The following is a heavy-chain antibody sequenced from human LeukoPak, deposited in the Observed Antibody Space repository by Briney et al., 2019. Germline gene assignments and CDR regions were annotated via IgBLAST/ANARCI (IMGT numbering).Heavy chain of an antibody. CDR3: ARDLAGYSSSWVAWFDP. CDR1: RGSIMTTHW. V-gene: IGHV4-4*02. J-gene: IGHJ5*02. Sequence: PSGTLSLTCTLSRGSIMTTHWWSWVRQPPGKGLEWIGEIYHTGTTNYNPSLKSRVTISVDTSKNQFSLKLSSVTAADTAVYYCARDLAGYSSSWVAWFDPWGQGTLVTVSS. D-gene: IGHD6-13*01. CDR2: IYHTGTT.